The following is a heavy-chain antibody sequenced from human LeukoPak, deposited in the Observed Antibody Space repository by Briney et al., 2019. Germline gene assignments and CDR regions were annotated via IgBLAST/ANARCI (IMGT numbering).Heavy chain of an antibody. Sequence: PGGSLRLSCAASGFTFSNYSMNWVRQAPGKGLEWVSYISRSSNTIYYADSVKGRFTISRDNAKTSLYLQMSSLRAEDTAVYYCARSYHGDHRFLVYWGQGTLVTVSS. V-gene: IGHV3-48*01. CDR1: GFTFSNYS. CDR3: ARSYHGDHRFLVY. CDR2: ISRSSNTI. D-gene: IGHD4-17*01. J-gene: IGHJ4*02.